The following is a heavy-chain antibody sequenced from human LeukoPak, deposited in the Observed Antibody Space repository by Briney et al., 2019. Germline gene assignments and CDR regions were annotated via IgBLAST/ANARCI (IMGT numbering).Heavy chain of an antibody. J-gene: IGHJ4*02. D-gene: IGHD6-19*01. CDR1: NYTYTDYG. Sequence: ASVKVSCKASNYTYTDYGINWVRQAPGQGLQWVGWISAFNGHTYFAQKFQGRITITTDSPTTTAHMELRSLRSDDTAVYYCARALTVTGRGPGDFYFLGQGTLVPVSS. CDR2: ISAFNGHT. V-gene: IGHV1-18*01. CDR3: ARALTVTGRGPGDFYF.